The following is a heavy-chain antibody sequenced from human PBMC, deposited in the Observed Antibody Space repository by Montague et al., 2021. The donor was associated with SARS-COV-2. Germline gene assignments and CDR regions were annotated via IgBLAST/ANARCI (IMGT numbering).Heavy chain of an antibody. CDR2: IYYSGST. Sequence: SETLSLTCTVSGGSISSSSYYWGWIRQPPGKGLEWIGSIYYSGSTYYNPCLKSRVTISVDTSKNQFSLKLSSVTAADTAVYYCARQRRGGLGSPPRFFDYWGQGTLVTVSS. J-gene: IGHJ4*02. D-gene: IGHD6-19*01. CDR1: GGSISSSSYY. V-gene: IGHV4-39*01. CDR3: ARQRRGGLGSPPRFFDY.